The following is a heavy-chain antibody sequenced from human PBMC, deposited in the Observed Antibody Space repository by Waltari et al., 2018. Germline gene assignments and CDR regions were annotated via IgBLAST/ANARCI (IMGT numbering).Heavy chain of an antibody. Sequence: QVQLVQSGDEVKIPGASVKVSCKASGYTFSNFGINWVRQAPGQGLEWMGWISGYSGDANYVQSLQGRVTMTTDTSTSTAYLELRGLRSDDTAVYYCARGGGPRTVVALPFDHWGQGTLVTASS. CDR3: ARGGGPRTVVALPFDH. CDR1: GYTFSNFG. V-gene: IGHV1-18*01. CDR2: ISGYSGDA. J-gene: IGHJ4*02. D-gene: IGHD3-22*01.